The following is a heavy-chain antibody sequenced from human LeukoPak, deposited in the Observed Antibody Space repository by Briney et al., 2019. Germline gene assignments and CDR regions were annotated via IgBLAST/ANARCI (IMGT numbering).Heavy chain of an antibody. Sequence: PGGSLRLSCAASGFTFNYYAMSWVRQAPGKGLEWVSAFSGSNDNTYYADSVKGRFTISRDNSKNTLYLQMNSLRAEDTALYYCAKGQRWELPLDYWGQGTLVTVSS. CDR3: AKGQRWELPLDY. CDR2: FSGSNDNT. CDR1: GFTFNYYA. J-gene: IGHJ4*02. D-gene: IGHD2-15*01. V-gene: IGHV3-23*01.